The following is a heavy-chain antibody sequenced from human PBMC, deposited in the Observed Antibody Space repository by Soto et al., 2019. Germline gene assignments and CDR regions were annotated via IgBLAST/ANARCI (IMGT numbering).Heavy chain of an antibody. V-gene: IGHV3-30*18. CDR3: AKGAEGGAYYGMDV. D-gene: IGHD3-16*01. CDR2: ISYDGSNK. Sequence: QVQLVESGGGVVQPGGSLRLSCAASGFTFSKYGIHWVRQAPGKGLEWVAVISYDGSNKYYADSVKGRFTISRDKSTNTLYVQMNSLRVEDTAVYYCAKGAEGGAYYGMDVWGQWTTVTVSS. J-gene: IGHJ6*02. CDR1: GFTFSKYG.